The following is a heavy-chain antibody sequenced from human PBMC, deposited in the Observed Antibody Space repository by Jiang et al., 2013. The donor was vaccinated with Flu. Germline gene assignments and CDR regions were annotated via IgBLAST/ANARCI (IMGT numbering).Heavy chain of an antibody. V-gene: IGHV4-39*01. J-gene: IGHJ6*01. CDR2: IYYSGST. CDR1: GGSISSSSYY. Sequence: LLKPSETLSLTCTVSGGSISSSSYYWGWIRQPPGKGLEWIGSIYYSGSTYYNPSLKSRVTISVDTSKNQFSLKLSSVTAADTAVYYCARLTVDTAMVPNYYYYGMDV. D-gene: IGHD5-18*01. CDR3: ARLTVDTAMVPNYYYYGMDV.